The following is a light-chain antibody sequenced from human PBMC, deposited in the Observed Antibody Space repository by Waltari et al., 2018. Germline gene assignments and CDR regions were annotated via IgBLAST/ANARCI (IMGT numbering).Light chain of an antibody. Sequence: SYDLTQPPSVSVSPGQTASITCSGDELGNRYVWWYQQKPGQSPVLIIYQNGRRPSGIPGRFSGSNSGSTATLTISGTQAMDEADYYCQAWDRGTRGVFGGGTRLTVL. V-gene: IGLV3-1*01. CDR2: QNG. J-gene: IGLJ2*01. CDR3: QAWDRGTRGV. CDR1: ELGNRY.